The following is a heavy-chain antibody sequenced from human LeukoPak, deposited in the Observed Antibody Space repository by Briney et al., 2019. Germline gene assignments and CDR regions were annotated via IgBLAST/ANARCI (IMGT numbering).Heavy chain of an antibody. J-gene: IGHJ4*02. Sequence: SETLSLTCTVSGYSISSGYYWGWIRQPPGKGLEWIGSIYHSGSTYYNPSLKSRVTISVDTSKNQFSLKLSSVTAADTAVYYCARRRIAAAAQTPFFDYWGQGTLVTVSS. V-gene: IGHV4-38-2*02. D-gene: IGHD6-13*01. CDR3: ARRRIAAAAQTPFFDY. CDR1: GYSISSGYY. CDR2: IYHSGST.